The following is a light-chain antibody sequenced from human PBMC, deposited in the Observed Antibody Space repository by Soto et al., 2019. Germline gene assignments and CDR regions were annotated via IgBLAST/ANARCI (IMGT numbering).Light chain of an antibody. Sequence: EVVLTQSPGTLSLSPGERATLSCRASQSIDSSSLAWYQQTPGQTPRLLIYAASSRATGVSDRFSGSGSGTDFTLSNSRLEPEDFAVYYCQKYGGSPLVTFGPGTKVEVK. CDR2: AAS. V-gene: IGKV3-20*01. CDR3: QKYGGSPLVT. CDR1: QSIDSSS. J-gene: IGKJ3*01.